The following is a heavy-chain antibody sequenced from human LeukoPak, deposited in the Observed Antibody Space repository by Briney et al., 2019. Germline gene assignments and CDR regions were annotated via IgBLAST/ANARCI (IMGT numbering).Heavy chain of an antibody. Sequence: SETLSLTCTVSGGSISSYYWSWIRQPPGKGLEWIGYIYYSGSTDYNPSLKSRVTISVDTSKNQFSLKLSSVTAADTAVYYCARDSDFWSGYYQFDYWGQGTLVTVSS. J-gene: IGHJ4*02. V-gene: IGHV4-59*12. D-gene: IGHD3-3*01. CDR3: ARDSDFWSGYYQFDY. CDR1: GGSISSYY. CDR2: IYYSGST.